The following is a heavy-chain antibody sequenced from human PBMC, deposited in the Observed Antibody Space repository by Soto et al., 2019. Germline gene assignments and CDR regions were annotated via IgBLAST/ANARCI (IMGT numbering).Heavy chain of an antibody. CDR2: INPIVSMS. J-gene: IGHJ4*02. D-gene: IGHD3-10*01. Sequence: QVQLVQSGTEVKKPGSSVKVSCKASGDTFSFYTINWVRQAPGLGLEWVGRINPIVSMSNYAQKFQGRVSMTTDKSTSTADRERRSLRSDDTAMYFCAASYGAGYRAFDYWGQGALVIVSS. V-gene: IGHV1-69*02. CDR1: GDTFSFYT. CDR3: AASYGAGYRAFDY.